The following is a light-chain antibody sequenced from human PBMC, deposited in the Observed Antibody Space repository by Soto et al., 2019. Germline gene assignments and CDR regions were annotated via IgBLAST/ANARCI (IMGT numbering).Light chain of an antibody. Sequence: DIVMTQSPLALPFTPGEPASISCTSSQSLLHTNVYNYLDWYLQKQGQSPQLRIYLGSNRASGGPNRFSGRGSGTNFTMTISRVEAEDVGIYYCMQAHHTAWTFGEGPKVEIK. CDR1: QSLLHTNVYNY. CDR3: MQAHHTAWT. CDR2: LGS. J-gene: IGKJ1*01. V-gene: IGKV2-28*01.